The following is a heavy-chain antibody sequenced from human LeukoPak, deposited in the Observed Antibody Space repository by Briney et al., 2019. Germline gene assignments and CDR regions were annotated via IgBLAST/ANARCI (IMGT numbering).Heavy chain of an antibody. J-gene: IGHJ4*02. CDR2: IYYSGST. Sequence: SETLSLTRTVSGGSISSYYWSWIRQPPGKGLEWIGYIYYSGSTNYNPSLKSRVTISVDTSKNQFSLKLSSVTAADTAVYYCARRKGYYYDSSGYYPFDYWGQGTLVTVSS. CDR1: GGSISSYY. V-gene: IGHV4-59*08. CDR3: ARRKGYYYDSSGYYPFDY. D-gene: IGHD3-22*01.